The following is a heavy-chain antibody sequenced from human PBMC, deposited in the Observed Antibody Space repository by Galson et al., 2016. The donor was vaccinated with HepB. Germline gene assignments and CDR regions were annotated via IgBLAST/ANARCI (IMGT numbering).Heavy chain of an antibody. CDR2: IYPGDSDT. CDR3: VKEGDMAVADDWFDP. Sequence: QSGAEVKKPGESLKISCQASGYSFTSFWIGWVRQVPGQGLEWMGIIYPGDSDTYYTPPFQGQVTISADKSINTAYLHWTSLKASDTAIYYCVKEGDMAVADDWFDPWGQGTLVTVSS. CDR1: GYSFTSFW. V-gene: IGHV5-51*01. J-gene: IGHJ5*02. D-gene: IGHD6-19*01.